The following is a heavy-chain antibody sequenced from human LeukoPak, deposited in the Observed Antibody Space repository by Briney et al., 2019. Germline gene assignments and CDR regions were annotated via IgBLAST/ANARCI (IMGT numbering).Heavy chain of an antibody. J-gene: IGHJ6*04. CDR1: GFSFGGYE. V-gene: IGHV3-48*03. CDR3: EKVSPHYYEPTHGMAA. Sequence: GGSLRLSCAASGFSFGGYEMNWVRQAPGKGLEWVSYISTTGSTVYYADSVEGRFTISRDNAKNLLYLQMNSLRAEDAAVYYCEKVSPHYYEPTHGMAAGAKGTTAPVS. D-gene: IGHD3-22*01. CDR2: ISTTGSTV.